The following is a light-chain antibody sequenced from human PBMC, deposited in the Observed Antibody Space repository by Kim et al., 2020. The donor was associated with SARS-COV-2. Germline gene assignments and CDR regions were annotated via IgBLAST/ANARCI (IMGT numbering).Light chain of an antibody. J-gene: IGKJ4*01. CDR2: DSS. CDR3: EHRRSWPLT. CDR1: QSVDYY. V-gene: IGKV3-11*01. Sequence: EIVLTQSPATLSLSPGERATLSCRASQSVDYYLAWYQQKPCQAPRLLIYDSSNRAPGIPARFSGSGSGTDFTLTISSLEPEDFAVYYREHRRSWPLTFGGGTKVDIK.